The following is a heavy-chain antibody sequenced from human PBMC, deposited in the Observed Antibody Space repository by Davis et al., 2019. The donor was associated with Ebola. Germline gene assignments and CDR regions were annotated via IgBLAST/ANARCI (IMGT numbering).Heavy chain of an antibody. D-gene: IGHD3-10*01. Sequence: SETLSLTCAVYGGSFSGYYWSWIRQPPGKGLEWIGEINHSGSTNYNPSLKSRVTISVDTSKNQFSLKLSSVTAADTAVYYCARMKVLLWFGTLDYWGQGTLVTVSS. CDR1: GGSFSGYY. CDR2: INHSGST. CDR3: ARMKVLLWFGTLDY. J-gene: IGHJ4*02. V-gene: IGHV4-34*01.